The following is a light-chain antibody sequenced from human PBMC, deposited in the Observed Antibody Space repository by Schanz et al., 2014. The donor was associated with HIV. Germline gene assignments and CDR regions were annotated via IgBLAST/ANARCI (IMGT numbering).Light chain of an antibody. CDR3: AAWDDGLSGRV. CDR2: SDN. Sequence: QSVLTQTPSVSATPGQRVAMSCSRTDSKIGIQDISWYQQVPGTAPKLLIYSDNQRPSGVSLRFSGSKSGTLASLAISGLRSDDEADYYCAAWDDGLSGRVFGGGTKLTVL. J-gene: IGLJ2*01. V-gene: IGLV1-47*02. CDR1: DSKIGIQD.